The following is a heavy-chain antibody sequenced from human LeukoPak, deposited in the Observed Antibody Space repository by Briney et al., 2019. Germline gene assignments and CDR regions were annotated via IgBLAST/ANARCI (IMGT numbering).Heavy chain of an antibody. V-gene: IGHV3-21*01. J-gene: IGHJ4*02. CDR3: ARGEGYSASGSYYIDY. CDR1: GFTFSSYT. Sequence: PGGSLRLSCAASGFTFSSYTMNWVRQAPGKGLEWVSSITTSSTYIYYADSVRGRFTISRDNAKNSLYLRMSSLRVEDTAVYYCARGEGYSASGSYYIDYWGQGTLVTVSS. D-gene: IGHD3-10*01. CDR2: ITTSSTYI.